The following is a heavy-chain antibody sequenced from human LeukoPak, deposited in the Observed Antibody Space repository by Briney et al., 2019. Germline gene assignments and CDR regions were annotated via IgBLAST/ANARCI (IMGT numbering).Heavy chain of an antibody. Sequence: SVKVSCKASGLTFTSSAVQWVRQARGQRLEWIGWIVVGSGNTNYAQKFQERVTITRDMSTSTAYMELSSLRSEDTAVYYCAAVGARGTNTAMVIDYWGQGTLVTVSS. D-gene: IGHD5-18*01. J-gene: IGHJ4*02. CDR2: IVVGSGNT. CDR1: GLTFTSSA. CDR3: AAVGARGTNTAMVIDY. V-gene: IGHV1-58*01.